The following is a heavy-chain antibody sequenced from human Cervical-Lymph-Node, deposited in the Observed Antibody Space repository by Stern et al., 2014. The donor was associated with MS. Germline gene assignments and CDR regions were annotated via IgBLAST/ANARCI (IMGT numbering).Heavy chain of an antibody. CDR3: ARGGVIYTQDRNGFDV. CDR1: GGSISSGGSS. CDR2: IYHSGST. V-gene: IGHV4-30-2*01. J-gene: IGHJ3*01. D-gene: IGHD2-21*01. Sequence: QLVESGSGQAKPSQTLSLTCAVSGGSISSGGSSWNWIRQPPGKGLERIGFIYHSGSTSYNPSLKGRVFLSVDTSKNQFALNLRSVTAADTAVYYCARGGVIYTQDRNGFDVWGQGTMVTVSS.